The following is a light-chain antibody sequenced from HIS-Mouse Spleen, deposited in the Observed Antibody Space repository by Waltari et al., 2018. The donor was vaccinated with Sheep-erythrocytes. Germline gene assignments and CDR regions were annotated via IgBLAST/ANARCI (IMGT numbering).Light chain of an antibody. V-gene: IGLV2-23*01. Sequence: QSALTQPASVSGSPGQSITISCTGTSSDVGSYHLFSWYQQHPGKAPKPMIYEGSKRTSGVYTRFSGSKSGNTASLTISGLQAEDEADYYCCSYAGSSTPWVFGGGTKLTVL. CDR1: SSDVGSYHL. CDR2: EGS. J-gene: IGLJ3*02. CDR3: CSYAGSSTPWV.